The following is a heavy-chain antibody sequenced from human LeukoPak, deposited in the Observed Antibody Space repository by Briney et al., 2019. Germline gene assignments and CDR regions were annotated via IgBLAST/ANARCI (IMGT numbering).Heavy chain of an antibody. CDR2: TSSDRNSE. D-gene: IGHD6-6*01. V-gene: IGHV3-30-3*01. CDR1: GLTLCNYA. CDR3: DPHDSSSHV. J-gene: IGHJ1*01. Sequence: PRGCLRLSCAASGLTLCNYAIHCVRQSPDRGMEWMAFTSSDRNSEYYAVSMKDRLTISRDNSKNALYLQMNSLGDEDTAVYYCDPHDSSSHVWGQGTLVTVSS.